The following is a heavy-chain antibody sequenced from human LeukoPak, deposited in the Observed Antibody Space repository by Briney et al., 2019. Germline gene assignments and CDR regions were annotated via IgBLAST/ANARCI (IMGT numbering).Heavy chain of an antibody. CDR3: ARDLWRKGYSYGLDY. CDR2: IYSGGST. Sequence: GGSLRLSCAASGFIVINNYMSWVRQAPGKGLEWVSVIYSGGSTYYADSVRGRFTISRDSSKNTLYLQMNSLRAEDTAVYYCARDLWRKGYSYGLDYWGQGTLVTVPS. V-gene: IGHV3-53*01. CDR1: GFIVINNY. J-gene: IGHJ4*02. D-gene: IGHD5-18*01.